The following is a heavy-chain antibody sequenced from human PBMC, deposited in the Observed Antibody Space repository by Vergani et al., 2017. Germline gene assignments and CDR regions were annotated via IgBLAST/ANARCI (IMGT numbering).Heavy chain of an antibody. CDR3: ARAGTTPTYAFDI. J-gene: IGHJ3*02. CDR2: IYHSGST. Sequence: QVQLQESGPGLVKPSETLSLTCAVSGYSISSGYYWGWIRQPPGKGLEWIGSIYHSGSTYYNPSLKSRVPISVDTSKNQFSLKLSSVTAADTAVYYCARAGTTPTYAFDIWGQGTMVTVSS. D-gene: IGHD1-7*01. V-gene: IGHV4-38-2*01. CDR1: GYSISSGYY.